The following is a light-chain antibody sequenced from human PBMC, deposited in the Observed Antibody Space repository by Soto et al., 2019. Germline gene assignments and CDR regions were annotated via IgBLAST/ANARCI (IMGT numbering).Light chain of an antibody. CDR1: QGIRND. CDR3: LHDYNYPYS. Sequence: AIQMTQFPSSLSASVGDRVTITCRASQGIRNDLGWYQQKSGKAPKLLIFGASTLQSGVPSRFSGSGSGTDFTLTISSLQPEDCATYYCLHDYNYPYSFGQGTKVEIK. CDR2: GAS. J-gene: IGKJ2*03. V-gene: IGKV1-6*01.